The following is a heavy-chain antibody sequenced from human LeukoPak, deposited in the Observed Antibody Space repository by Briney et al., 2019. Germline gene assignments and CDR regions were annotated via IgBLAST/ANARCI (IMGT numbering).Heavy chain of an antibody. J-gene: IGHJ3*02. CDR2: IKQDGSEK. CDR1: EFTFSSYG. V-gene: IGHV3-7*01. Sequence: PGGSLRLSCAASEFTFSSYGMHWVRQAPGKGLEWVANIKQDGSEKYYVDSVKGRFTISRDNAKNSLYLQMNSLRAEDTAVYYCARAGGTYYGIAFDIWGQGTMVTVSS. CDR3: ARAGGTYYGIAFDI. D-gene: IGHD1-26*01.